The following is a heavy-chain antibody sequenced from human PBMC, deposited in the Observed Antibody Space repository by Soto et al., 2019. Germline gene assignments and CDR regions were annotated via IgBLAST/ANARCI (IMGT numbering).Heavy chain of an antibody. Sequence: QVQLVESGGGVVQPGRSLRLSCEASGFTFTNHAMHWVRQPPGKGLEWLTLMSRDGTNIQYADSVKGRFTISRDNSKNTVALQMNSLRPEDTAVYYCERGDGPGSYLVDNWGQGSLVIVSS. CDR2: MSRDGTNI. D-gene: IGHD3-10*01. CDR1: GFTFTNHA. J-gene: IGHJ4*02. V-gene: IGHV3-30-3*01. CDR3: ERGDGPGSYLVDN.